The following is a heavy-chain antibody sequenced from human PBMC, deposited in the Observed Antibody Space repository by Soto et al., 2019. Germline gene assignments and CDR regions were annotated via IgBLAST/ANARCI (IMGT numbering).Heavy chain of an antibody. CDR1: GFTFTNYY. V-gene: IGHV1-18*01. D-gene: IGHD1-1*01. CDR3: ARGDTYYVNWYFDY. J-gene: IGHJ4*02. Sequence: QVQLVQSGAEVKKPGASVKVSCKTSGFTFTNYYINWVRQAPGQGLELMGWISAYSGNTNYAQNLQGRVTMTTDTSASTAYLELRRLISDDTDVYFCARGDTYYVNWYFDYWGQGTLVTVSS. CDR2: ISAYSGNT.